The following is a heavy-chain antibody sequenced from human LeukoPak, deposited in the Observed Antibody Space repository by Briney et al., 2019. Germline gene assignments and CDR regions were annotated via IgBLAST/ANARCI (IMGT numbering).Heavy chain of an antibody. CDR1: GYTFTSYY. D-gene: IGHD3-22*01. CDR3: ARDAMVGEYYYDSSGYYLY. CDR2: INPSGGST. Sequence: ASVKVSCKASGYTFTSYYMHWVRQAPGQGLEWMGIINPSGGSTSYAQKFQGRVTMTRDTSTSTVYMELSSLRSEDTAVYYCARDAMVGEYYYDSSGYYLYWGQGTLVTVSS. V-gene: IGHV1-46*01. J-gene: IGHJ4*02.